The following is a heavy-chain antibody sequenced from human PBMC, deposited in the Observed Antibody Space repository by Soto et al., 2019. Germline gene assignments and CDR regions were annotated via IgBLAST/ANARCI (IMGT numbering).Heavy chain of an antibody. CDR2: ISYDGSNK. D-gene: IGHD6-13*01. Sequence: XGSLRLSCAASGFTLSSYAMHWVRQAPGKGLDWVAVISYDGSNKYYADSVKGRFTISRDNSKNTPYLQMNSLRAEDTAVYYCARVLTSSSWDFYYYGMDVWGQGPTVTVSS. V-gene: IGHV3-30-3*01. CDR1: GFTLSSYA. J-gene: IGHJ6*02. CDR3: ARVLTSSSWDFYYYGMDV.